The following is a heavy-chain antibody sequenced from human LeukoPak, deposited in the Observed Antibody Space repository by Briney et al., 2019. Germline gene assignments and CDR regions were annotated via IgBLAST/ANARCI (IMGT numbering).Heavy chain of an antibody. CDR2: IYPGDSDT. J-gene: IGHJ4*02. CDR3: ARQVPSEYSRPYYFDY. V-gene: IGHV5-51*01. D-gene: IGHD6-6*01. Sequence: GESLKISCKGSGYSFTSYWIGWVRQMPGKGLEWMGIIYPGDSDTGYSPSFQGQVTISADKSISTAYLQWSSLKASDTAMYYCARQVPSEYSRPYYFDYWGQGTLVTVSS. CDR1: GYSFTSYW.